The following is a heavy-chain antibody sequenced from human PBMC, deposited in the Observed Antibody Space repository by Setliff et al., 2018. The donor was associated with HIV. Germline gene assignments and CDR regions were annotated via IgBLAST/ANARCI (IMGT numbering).Heavy chain of an antibody. CDR2: IIPILGIA. V-gene: IGHV1-69*10. D-gene: IGHD2-21*01. J-gene: IGHJ6*02. CDR1: GGTFSSYA. CDR3: ARVGPSIPYGMDV. Sequence: GASVKVSCKASGGTFSSYAISWVRQAPGQGLEWMGGIIPILGIANYAQKLQGRVTMTTDTSTSTAYMELRSLRSDDTAVYYCARVGPSIPYGMDVWGQGTTVTVSS.